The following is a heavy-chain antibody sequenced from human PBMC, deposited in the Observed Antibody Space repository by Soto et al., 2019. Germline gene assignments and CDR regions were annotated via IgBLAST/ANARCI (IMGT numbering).Heavy chain of an antibody. Sequence: PSETLSLTCAVYGGSFSGYYWSWIRQPPRKGLEWIGEIGHSGGTVYNPSLESRVTISGDSSNNQFSLKLNSVTAAGTAVYYCARHGGYYFDYWGQGAPVTVSS. CDR2: IGHSGGT. J-gene: IGHJ4*02. D-gene: IGHD3-16*01. CDR3: ARHGGYYFDY. CDR1: GGSFSGYY. V-gene: IGHV4-34*01.